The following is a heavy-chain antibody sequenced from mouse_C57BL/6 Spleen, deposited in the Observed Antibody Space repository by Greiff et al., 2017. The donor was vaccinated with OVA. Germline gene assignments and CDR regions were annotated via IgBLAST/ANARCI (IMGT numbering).Heavy chain of an antibody. V-gene: IGHV1-26*01. CDR1: GYTFTDYY. D-gene: IGHD1-1*01. J-gene: IGHJ4*01. CDR2: INPNNGGT. Sequence: VQLQQSGPELVKPGASVKISCKASGYTFTDYYMNWVKQSHGKSLEWIGDINPNNGGTSYNQKFKGKATLTVDKSSSTAYMELRSLTSEDSAVYYCAREVDYYGSSPSAMDYWGQGTSVTVSS. CDR3: AREVDYYGSSPSAMDY.